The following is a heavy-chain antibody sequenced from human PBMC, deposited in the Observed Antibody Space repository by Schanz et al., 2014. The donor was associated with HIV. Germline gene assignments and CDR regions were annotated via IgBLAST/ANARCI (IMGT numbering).Heavy chain of an antibody. CDR3: VRDAGAQWLDGDNWFDP. CDR2: ISYDGINK. V-gene: IGHV3-30*03. Sequence: QVQLVESGGGVVQPGRSLRLSCAASRFTFSNYGMHWVRQAPGKGLEWVAVISYDGINKYYADSVKGRFTISRDNSKNTLYLQMNSLRAEDTAVYYCVRDAGAQWLDGDNWFDPWGQGTLVTVSS. CDR1: RFTFSNYG. D-gene: IGHD6-19*01. J-gene: IGHJ5*02.